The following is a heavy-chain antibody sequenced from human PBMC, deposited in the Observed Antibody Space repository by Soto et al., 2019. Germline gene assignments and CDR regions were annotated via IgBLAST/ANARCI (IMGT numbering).Heavy chain of an antibody. CDR1: GFTFSGYW. CDR3: ARAPYSNAWYRFDL. CDR2: IKHDGSVQ. J-gene: IGHJ4*02. Sequence: GALRLSCEASGFTFSGYWMSWVRQAPGKGLEWVADIKHDGSVQYYVDSVKGRFTISRDNAKKLLYLQMNGLRAEDTALYYCARAPYSNAWYRFDLWGQGTLVTVSS. D-gene: IGHD4-4*01. V-gene: IGHV3-7*03.